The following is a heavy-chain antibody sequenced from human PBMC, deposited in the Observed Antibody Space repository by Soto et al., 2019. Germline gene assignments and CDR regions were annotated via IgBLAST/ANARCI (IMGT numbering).Heavy chain of an antibody. CDR2: ISYDGSNK. Sequence: PGGSLRLSCAASGFTFSSYGMHWVRQAPGKGLEWVAVISYDGSNKYYADSVKGRFTISRDNSKNTLYLQMNSLRAEDTAVYYCAKDFYGLTNYYGSGSYQGLYLSGEPNFEPWGQGTLVTVSS. D-gene: IGHD3-10*01. CDR1: GFTFSSYG. J-gene: IGHJ5*02. V-gene: IGHV3-30*18. CDR3: AKDFYGLTNYYGSGSYQGLYLSGEPNFEP.